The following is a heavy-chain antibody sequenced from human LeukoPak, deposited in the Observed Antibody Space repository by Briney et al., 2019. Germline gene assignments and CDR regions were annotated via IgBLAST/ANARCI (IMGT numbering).Heavy chain of an antibody. Sequence: PSETLSLTCTVSGDSISSSSYYWGWIRQPPGKGLEWIGSIYNSGSTYYNPSLKSRVTISVDTSKNQFSLKLSSVTAADTAVYYCARGVSSSSRDFDYWGQGTLVTVSS. J-gene: IGHJ4*02. V-gene: IGHV4-39*01. CDR2: IYNSGST. CDR1: GDSISSSSYY. CDR3: ARGVSSSSRDFDY. D-gene: IGHD6-13*01.